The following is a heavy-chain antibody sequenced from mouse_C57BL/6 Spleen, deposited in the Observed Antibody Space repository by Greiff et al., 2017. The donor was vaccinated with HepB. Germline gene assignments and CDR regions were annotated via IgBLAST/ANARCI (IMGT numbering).Heavy chain of an antibody. D-gene: IGHD1-1*01. Sequence: QVQLQQSGPELVKPGASVKISCKASGYAFSSSWMNWVKQRPGKGLEWIGRIYPGDGDTNYNGRFNGKATLTADKSSSTAYMQLSSLTSEDSAVYFCARDYGSSFDDWGEGTTLTVSS. CDR1: GYAFSSSW. CDR2: IYPGDGDT. CDR3: ARDYGSSFDD. J-gene: IGHJ2*01. V-gene: IGHV1-82*01.